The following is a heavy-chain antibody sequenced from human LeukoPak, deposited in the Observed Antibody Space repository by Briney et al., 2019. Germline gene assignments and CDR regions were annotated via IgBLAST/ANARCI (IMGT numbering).Heavy chain of an antibody. Sequence: PGGSLRLSCAASGFTFSDYYMSWIRQAPGKGLEWVSYISSSGSTIYYADSVKGRFTISRDNAKNSLYLQMNSLRAEDTAVYYCAKASGSYRAYSYYFDYWGQGTLVTVSS. J-gene: IGHJ4*02. CDR3: AKASGSYRAYSYYFDY. CDR1: GFTFSDYY. CDR2: ISSSGSTI. V-gene: IGHV3-11*01. D-gene: IGHD1-26*01.